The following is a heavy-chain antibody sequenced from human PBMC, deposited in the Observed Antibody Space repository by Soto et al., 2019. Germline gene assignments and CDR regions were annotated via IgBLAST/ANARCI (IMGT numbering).Heavy chain of an antibody. D-gene: IGHD1-1*01. CDR1: GYGFTTYG. CDR2: ISAHNGNT. V-gene: IGHV1-18*01. CDR3: ARGRYGDY. J-gene: IGHJ4*02. Sequence: QVHLVQSGAEVKKPGASVKVSCKGSGYGFTTYGITWVRQAPGQGREWMAWISAHNGNTNYAQKLQGRVTVTRDTSTSTAYMELRSLRSDDPAVYYCARGRYGDYWGQGALVTVSS.